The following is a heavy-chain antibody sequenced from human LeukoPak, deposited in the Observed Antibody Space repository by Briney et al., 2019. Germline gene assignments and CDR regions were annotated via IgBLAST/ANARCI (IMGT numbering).Heavy chain of an antibody. D-gene: IGHD1-1*01. CDR1: GYTFTGHF. J-gene: IGHJ5*02. V-gene: IGHV1-2*02. CDR3: ARGRWTYRISDNWFDP. CDR2: INPNSGGT. Sequence: ASVKVPFKASGYTFTGHFMALGGPAPGKGPEWIGWINPNSGGTNYAQKFQGRVTMTRDTSISTAYMKLSRLRSDDTAVYYCARGRWTYRISDNWFDPWGQGTLVTVSS.